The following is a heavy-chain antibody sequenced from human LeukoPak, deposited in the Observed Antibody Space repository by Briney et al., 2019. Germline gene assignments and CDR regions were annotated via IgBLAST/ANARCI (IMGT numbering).Heavy chain of an antibody. J-gene: IGHJ4*02. V-gene: IGHV3-21*06. CDR3: VRDFSRTRLERPFDY. CDR2: ISSSSRYI. D-gene: IGHD1-1*01. CDR1: GFTFSDYS. Sequence: GGSLRLSCAASGFTFSDYSINWVRQAPGKGLEWVSSISSSSRYIYYADSMKGRFTISKDNAKNSLYLQMNSLRAEDTAVYYCVRDFSRTRLERPFDYWGQGTLVTVSS.